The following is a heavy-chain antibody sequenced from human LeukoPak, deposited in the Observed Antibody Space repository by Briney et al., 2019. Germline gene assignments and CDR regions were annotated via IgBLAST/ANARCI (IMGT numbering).Heavy chain of an antibody. Sequence: ASVKVSCKASGSIFSNYAITWVRQATGQGLEWMGWMNPNSGNTGYAQKFQGRVTITRNTSISTAYMELSSLRSEDTAVYYCASWSGYSHFDLWGRGTLVTVSS. J-gene: IGHJ2*01. CDR2: MNPNSGNT. CDR1: GSIFSNYA. V-gene: IGHV1-8*01. CDR3: ASWSGYSHFDL. D-gene: IGHD3-3*01.